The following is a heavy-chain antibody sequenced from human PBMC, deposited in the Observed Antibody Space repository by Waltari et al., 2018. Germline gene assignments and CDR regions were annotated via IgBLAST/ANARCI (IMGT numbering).Heavy chain of an antibody. CDR2: IYYSGST. CDR3: ARSPPHDAFDI. Sequence: QVQLQESGPGLVKPSETLSLTCTVSGGSISSYYWSWIRQPPGKGLEWIGYIYYSGSTNSNPSPKSRVTISVDTSKNQCSLKLSSVTAADTAVYYCARSPPHDAFDIWGQGTMVTVSS. V-gene: IGHV4-59*01. J-gene: IGHJ3*02. CDR1: GGSISSYY.